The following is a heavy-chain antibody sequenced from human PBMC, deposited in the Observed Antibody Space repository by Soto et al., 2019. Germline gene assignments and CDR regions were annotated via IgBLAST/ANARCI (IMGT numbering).Heavy chain of an antibody. CDR3: ARDGYYDSSGGFDY. CDR2: ISSSGSTI. CDR1: GFTFSSYE. J-gene: IGHJ4*02. V-gene: IGHV3-48*03. Sequence: GGSLRLSCAASGFTFSSYEMNWVRQAPGKGLEWVSYISSSGSTIYYADSVKGRFTISRDNAKNSLYLQMNNLRAEDTAVYYCARDGYYDSSGGFDYWGQGTLVTVSS. D-gene: IGHD3-22*01.